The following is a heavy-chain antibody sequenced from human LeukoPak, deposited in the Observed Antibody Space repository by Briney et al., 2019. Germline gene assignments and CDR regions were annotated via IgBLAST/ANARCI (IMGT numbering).Heavy chain of an antibody. CDR3: ARGHQPPFCGMDV. CDR2: ISPILGIA. J-gene: IGHJ6*02. V-gene: IGHV1-69*02. CDR1: EVTSSSYT. D-gene: IGHD1-14*01. Sequence: GASLKLSRKASEVTSSSYTISWVRQAPGPRLEWMGRISPILGIATYAQKLQGRVTFTADKSTSTAYMELSSLRSEDTAVFYCARGHQPPFCGMDVWGQGTTVTVSS.